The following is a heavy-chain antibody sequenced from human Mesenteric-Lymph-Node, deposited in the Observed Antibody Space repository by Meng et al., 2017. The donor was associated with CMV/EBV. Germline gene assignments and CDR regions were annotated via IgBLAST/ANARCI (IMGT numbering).Heavy chain of an antibody. V-gene: IGHV3-7*01. J-gene: IGHJ4*02. CDR1: GFTFSSYW. D-gene: IGHD3-3*01. CDR3: ARGPSITIFGVVPHFDY. CDR2: IKQDGSEK. Sequence: GESLKISCAASGFTFSSYWMSWVRQAPGKGLEWVANIKQDGSEKYYVDSVKGRFTVSRDNAKNSLYLQVSSLRAEDTAVYYCARGPSITIFGVVPHFDYWGQGTLVTVSS.